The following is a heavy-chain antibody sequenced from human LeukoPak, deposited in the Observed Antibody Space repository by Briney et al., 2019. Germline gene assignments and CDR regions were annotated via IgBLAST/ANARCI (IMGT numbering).Heavy chain of an antibody. V-gene: IGHV1-2*02. Sequence: GASVKVSCKASGYTFTGYYIHWVRQAPGQGLEWMGWINPNSGGTNYAQKFQGRVTMTRDTSITTAYMELSRLRSDDTAVYYCARAIRSGSYYEVDYWGQGTLVTVSS. CDR3: ARAIRSGSYYEVDY. CDR2: INPNSGGT. J-gene: IGHJ4*02. D-gene: IGHD1-26*01. CDR1: GYTFTGYY.